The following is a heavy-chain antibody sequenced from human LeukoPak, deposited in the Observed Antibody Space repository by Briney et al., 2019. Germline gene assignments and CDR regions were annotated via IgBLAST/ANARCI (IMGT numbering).Heavy chain of an antibody. Sequence: ASVKVSCKASGYTFTGYYMHWVRQAPGQGLEWMGWINPNTGGTSYAQKFQGRVTMTRDTSIRIVYMELNRLTSDDTAVYYCARGRVPGIAAAGDGFYYFHFYMDVWGKGTTVTVSS. CDR3: ARGRVPGIAAAGDGFYYFHFYMDV. CDR2: INPNTGGT. J-gene: IGHJ6*03. D-gene: IGHD6-13*01. CDR1: GYTFTGYY. V-gene: IGHV1-2*02.